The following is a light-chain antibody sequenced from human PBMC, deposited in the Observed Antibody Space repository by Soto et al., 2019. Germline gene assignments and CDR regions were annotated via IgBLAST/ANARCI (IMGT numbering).Light chain of an antibody. CDR3: SSYTSSRAYV. CDR2: EVS. V-gene: IGLV2-14*01. J-gene: IGLJ1*01. CDR1: KNDIGVYDF. Sequence: QSVLAQPPSASGSPGQSVTISCTGTKNDIGVYDFVSWYQQQSGKAPKLMIHEVSNRPSGVSNRFSGSKSGNTASLTISGLQAEDEADYSCSSYTSSRAYVFGIGTKVTVL.